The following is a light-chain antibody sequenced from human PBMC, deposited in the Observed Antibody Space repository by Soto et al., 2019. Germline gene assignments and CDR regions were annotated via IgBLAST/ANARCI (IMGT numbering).Light chain of an antibody. Sequence: DIQMTQSPSSLSASVGDRVTITCRASQSISSYLNWYQQKPGKAPKLLIYAASTLQSGVPSRFSGSGSGTDFTLTISSLQPDDFATYYCQQYNSYLWTFGQGTKVDI. CDR1: QSISSY. J-gene: IGKJ1*01. CDR3: QQYNSYLWT. V-gene: IGKV1-39*01. CDR2: AAS.